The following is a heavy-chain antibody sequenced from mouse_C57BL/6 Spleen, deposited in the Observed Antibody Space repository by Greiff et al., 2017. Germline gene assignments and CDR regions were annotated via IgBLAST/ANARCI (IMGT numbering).Heavy chain of an antibody. Sequence: QVQLQQSGAELVKPGASVKMSCKASGYTFTSYWITWVKQRPGQGLEWIGDIYPGSGSTNYNEKFKSKATLTVDTSSSTAYMQLSSLTSEDSAVYYCARDGYYEDAMDDWGQGTSVTVSS. CDR2: IYPGSGST. V-gene: IGHV1-55*01. D-gene: IGHD2-3*01. J-gene: IGHJ4*01. CDR3: ARDGYYEDAMDD. CDR1: GYTFTSYW.